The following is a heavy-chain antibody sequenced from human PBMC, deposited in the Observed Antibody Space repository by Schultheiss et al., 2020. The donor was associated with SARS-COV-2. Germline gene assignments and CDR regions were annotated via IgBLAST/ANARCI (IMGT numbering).Heavy chain of an antibody. V-gene: IGHV4-61*08. J-gene: IGHJ4*02. CDR3: ARSYYGSGSHLDY. CDR1: GDSISSGDYY. D-gene: IGHD3-10*01. CDR2: IYYSGST. Sequence: SQTHSLTCTVSGDSISSGDYYWSWIRQPPGKGLEWIGYIYYSGSTNYNPSLKSRVTISVDTSKNQFSLKLSSVTAADTAVYYCARSYYGSGSHLDYWGQGTLVTVSS.